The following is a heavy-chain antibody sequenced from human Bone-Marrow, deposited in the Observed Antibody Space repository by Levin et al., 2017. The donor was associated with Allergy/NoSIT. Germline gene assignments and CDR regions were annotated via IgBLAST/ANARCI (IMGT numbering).Heavy chain of an antibody. CDR2: ISWNSGNI. Sequence: GGSLRLSCAASGFTFADYAIHWVRQAPGKGLEWVSGISWNSGNIGYADSVKGRFTISRDNAKNSLYLQMNSLRAEDTAFYCCAKSPAPDFWSGYFYYFDDWGQGTLVTVSS. D-gene: IGHD3-3*01. CDR3: AKSPAPDFWSGYFYYFDD. V-gene: IGHV3-9*01. J-gene: IGHJ4*02. CDR1: GFTFADYA.